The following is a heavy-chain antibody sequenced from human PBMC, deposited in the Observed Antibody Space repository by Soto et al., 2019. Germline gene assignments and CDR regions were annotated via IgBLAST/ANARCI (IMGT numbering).Heavy chain of an antibody. V-gene: IGHV4-30-4*01. CDR3: ARDHTLYGIPFDR. CDR2: IFYTGNT. CDR1: GDSISSGDFY. D-gene: IGHD4-17*01. Sequence: QVQLQESGPGLAKPSQTLSLTCTVSGDSISSGDFYWSWIPQPPGKGLEFIGHIFYTGNTYYNPSRESRVAISIDTSTNQFSLSLRSVTAADTAVYSCARDHTLYGIPFDRWGRGTLVTVSS. J-gene: IGHJ4*02.